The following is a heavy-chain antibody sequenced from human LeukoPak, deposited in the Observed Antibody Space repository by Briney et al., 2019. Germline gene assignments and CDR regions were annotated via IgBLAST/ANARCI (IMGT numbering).Heavy chain of an antibody. Sequence: GGSLRLSCAASGFTFSSYAMSWVRQAPGKGLEWVSAISGSGGSTYYADSVKGRFTISRDKSKNTLYLQMDSLRAEDTAVYYCARVFLATQSFDIWGQGTMVTVSS. D-gene: IGHD2/OR15-2a*01. CDR2: ISGSGGST. CDR3: ARVFLATQSFDI. CDR1: GFTFSSYA. J-gene: IGHJ3*02. V-gene: IGHV3-23*01.